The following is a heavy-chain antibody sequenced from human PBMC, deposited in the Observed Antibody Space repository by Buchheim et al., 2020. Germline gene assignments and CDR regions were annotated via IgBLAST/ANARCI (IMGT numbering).Heavy chain of an antibody. V-gene: IGHV3-48*03. Sequence: EVQLVESGGGFVQPGGSLRLSCAASGFMFSSYEMNWVRQAPGKALEWVAYISSSCSTIYYADSVKGRFTISRDNAKNSLYLQMNSLRAEDTAVYYCARDSLRYYYYGMDVWGQGTT. CDR2: ISSSCSTI. CDR3: ARDSLRYYYYGMDV. J-gene: IGHJ6*02. CDR1: GFMFSSYE.